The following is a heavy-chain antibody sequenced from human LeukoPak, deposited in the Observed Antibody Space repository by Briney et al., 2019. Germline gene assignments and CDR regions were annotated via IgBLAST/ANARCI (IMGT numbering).Heavy chain of an antibody. CDR1: GFTFSNAW. Sequence: GGPLRLSCAASGFTFSNAWMSWVRQAPGKGLEWVGRIKSKTDGGTTDYAAPVKGRFTISRDDSKNTLYLQMNSLKTEDTAVYYCTTDPLGYCSGGSCYSGWGQGTLVTVSS. D-gene: IGHD2-15*01. CDR3: TTDPLGYCSGGSCYSG. CDR2: IKSKTDGGTT. J-gene: IGHJ4*02. V-gene: IGHV3-15*01.